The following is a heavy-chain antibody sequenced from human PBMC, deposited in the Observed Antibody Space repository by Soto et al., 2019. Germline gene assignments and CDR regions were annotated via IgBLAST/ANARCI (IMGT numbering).Heavy chain of an antibody. D-gene: IGHD2-8*02. Sequence: QVQLQESGPGLVKPSQTLSLTCTVSGGSISSGGYYWSWIRQHPGKGLEWIGYIYYSGSTYYNPSLKSRVTISVDTSKNQFALKLSSVTAADTDVYYCARTAPAGWFDPWCQGTMVTVSS. J-gene: IGHJ5*02. CDR1: GGSISSGGYY. V-gene: IGHV4-31*03. CDR2: IYYSGST. CDR3: ARTAPAGWFDP.